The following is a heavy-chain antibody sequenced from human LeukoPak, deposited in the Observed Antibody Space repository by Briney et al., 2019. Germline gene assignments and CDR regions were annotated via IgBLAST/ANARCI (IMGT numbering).Heavy chain of an antibody. CDR3: AKGPVVVVAAPVDY. D-gene: IGHD2-15*01. CDR2: ISDSGDGT. Sequence: PGGSLRLSCAASGFTFRTYAMSWVRQAPGKGLEWVSGISDSGDGTYYAESVKGRFTISRDNSKNTLYLQMNSLRAEDTAVYYCAKGPVVVVAAPVDYWGQGTLVTVSS. J-gene: IGHJ4*02. CDR1: GFTFRTYA. V-gene: IGHV3-23*01.